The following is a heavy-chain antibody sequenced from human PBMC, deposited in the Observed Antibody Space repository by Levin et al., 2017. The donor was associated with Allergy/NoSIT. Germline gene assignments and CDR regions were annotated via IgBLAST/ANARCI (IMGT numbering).Heavy chain of an antibody. CDR3: ARGELRYFDWLGYYYYYGMDV. Sequence: ASVKVSCKASGYTFTSYDINWVRQATGQGLEWMGWMNPNSGNTGYAQKFQGRVTMTRNTSISTAYMELSSLRSEDTAVYYCARGELRYFDWLGYYYYYGMDVWGQGTTVTVSS. D-gene: IGHD3-9*01. V-gene: IGHV1-8*01. CDR2: MNPNSGNT. J-gene: IGHJ6*02. CDR1: GYTFTSYD.